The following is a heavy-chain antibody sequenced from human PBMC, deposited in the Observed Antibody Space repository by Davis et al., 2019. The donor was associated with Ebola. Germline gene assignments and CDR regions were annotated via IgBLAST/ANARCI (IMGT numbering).Heavy chain of an antibody. CDR1: GGSISSYY. Sequence: SETLSFTCTVSGGSISSYYWSWIRQPPGKGLEFIGYIFDSGSPKYNPSLKSRVTISVDMSKNQFSLKLSSVTAADTAVYYCARGLFDDYGDYVPFDYWGQGTLVTVSS. CDR3: ARGLFDDYGDYVPFDY. V-gene: IGHV4-59*01. D-gene: IGHD4-17*01. J-gene: IGHJ4*02. CDR2: IFDSGSP.